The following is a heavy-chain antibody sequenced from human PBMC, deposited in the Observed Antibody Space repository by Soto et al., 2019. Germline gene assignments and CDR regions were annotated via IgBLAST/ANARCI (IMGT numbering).Heavy chain of an antibody. V-gene: IGHV1-2*04. D-gene: IGHD2-2*03. J-gene: IGHJ5*02. CDR3: ARSGGYCSSTSCPNDENWFDP. CDR1: GYTFTGYY. CDR2: INPNSGGT. Sequence: ASVKVSCKASGYTFTGYYMHWVRQAPGQGLEWMGWINPNSGGTNYAQKFQGWVTMTRDTSISTAYMELSRLRSDDTAVYYCARSGGYCSSTSCPNDENWFDPWGQGTLVTVSS.